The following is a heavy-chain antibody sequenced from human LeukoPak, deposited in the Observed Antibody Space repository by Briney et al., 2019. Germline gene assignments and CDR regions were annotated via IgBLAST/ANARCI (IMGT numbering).Heavy chain of an antibody. CDR1: GGTFSSYA. V-gene: IGHV1-69*13. Sequence: SVKVSCKASGGTFSSYAISWVRQAPGQGLEWMGGIIPIFGTANYAQKFQGRVTITADESTSTAYMELSSLRSEDTAVYYCASCSSGWYWFDPWGQGTLVTVSS. CDR2: IIPIFGTA. CDR3: ASCSSGWYWFDP. J-gene: IGHJ5*02. D-gene: IGHD6-19*01.